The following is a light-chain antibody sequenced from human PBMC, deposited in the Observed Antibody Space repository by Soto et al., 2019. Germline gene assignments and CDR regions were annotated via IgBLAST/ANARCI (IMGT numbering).Light chain of an antibody. CDR1: QSINSW. V-gene: IGKV1-5*03. Sequence: DIQMTQSPSTLSASVGDRVTVTCRATQSINSWLAWYQQKPGSTPNLLIYKASHLNSGVPSRFSGSGAGTEFTLTISSLQPDDFATYYCQQYYPFPVTFGQGTRLEI. J-gene: IGKJ2*01. CDR2: KAS. CDR3: QQYYPFPVT.